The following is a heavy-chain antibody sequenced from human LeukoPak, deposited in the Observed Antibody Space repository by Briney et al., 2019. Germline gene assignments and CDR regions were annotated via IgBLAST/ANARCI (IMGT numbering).Heavy chain of an antibody. CDR3: ARDRKATGA. V-gene: IGHV3-11*06. CDR1: GFTFSDYY. Sequence: GGSLRLSCAASGFTFSDYYMSWIRRAPGKGLEWVSSISSSSSYIYYADSVKGRFTISRDNAKNSLYLQMNSLRAEGTAVYYCARDRKATGAWGQGTLVTVSS. D-gene: IGHD1-26*01. J-gene: IGHJ5*02. CDR2: ISSSSSYI.